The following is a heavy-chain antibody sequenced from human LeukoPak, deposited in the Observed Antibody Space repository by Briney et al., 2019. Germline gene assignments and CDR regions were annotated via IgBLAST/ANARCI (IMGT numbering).Heavy chain of an antibody. D-gene: IGHD3-10*01. CDR3: AKDRDRLAFDP. CDR1: GFTFSSHA. V-gene: IGHV3-23*01. CDR2: ISRSGDTT. J-gene: IGHJ5*02. Sequence: GGSLRLSCAASGFTFSSHAMSWVRQAPEKGLEWVSSISRSGDTTYQADSVKGRFTIFRDNSKNTLYLRMNSLRAEDTAVYYCAKDRDRLAFDPWGQGTLVSVSS.